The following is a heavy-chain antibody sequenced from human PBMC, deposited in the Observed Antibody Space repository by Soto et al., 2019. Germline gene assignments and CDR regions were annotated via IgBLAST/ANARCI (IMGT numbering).Heavy chain of an antibody. Sequence: SETLSLTCAVYGGSFSGYYWSWIRQPPGKGLEWIGEINHSGSTNYNPSLKGRVTISVDTSKTQFSLKLSSVTAADTAVYYCARGRDYDFWSGYYTEFDYWGQGTLVTVSS. J-gene: IGHJ4*02. CDR2: INHSGST. CDR1: GGSFSGYY. D-gene: IGHD3-3*01. CDR3: ARGRDYDFWSGYYTEFDY. V-gene: IGHV4-34*01.